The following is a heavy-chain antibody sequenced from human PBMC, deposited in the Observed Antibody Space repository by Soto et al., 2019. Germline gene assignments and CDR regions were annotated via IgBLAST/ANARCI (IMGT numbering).Heavy chain of an antibody. Sequence: SETLSLTCTVSGGSISSGGYYWSWIRQHPGKGLEWIGYIYYSGSTYYNPSLKSRVTISVDTSKNQFSLKLSSVTAADTVVYYCARADKNYYYDSSGYYDYWGQGTLVTVSS. V-gene: IGHV4-31*03. CDR1: GGSISSGGYY. J-gene: IGHJ4*02. CDR3: ARADKNYYYDSSGYYDY. D-gene: IGHD3-22*01. CDR2: IYYSGST.